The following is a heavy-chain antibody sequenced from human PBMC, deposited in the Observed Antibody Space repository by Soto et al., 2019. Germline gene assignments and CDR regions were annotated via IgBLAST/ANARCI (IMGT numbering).Heavy chain of an antibody. D-gene: IGHD2-2*01. J-gene: IGHJ5*02. V-gene: IGHV4-59*08. CDR2: IYYSGST. CDR1: GGSISSYY. Sequence: PSETLSLTCTVSGGSISSYYWSWIRQPPGKGLEWIGYIYYSGSTNYNPSLKSRVTISVDTSKNQFSLKLSSVTAADTAVYYCARRLGYCSSTSCYNWFDPWGQGTLVTVSS. CDR3: ARRLGYCSSTSCYNWFDP.